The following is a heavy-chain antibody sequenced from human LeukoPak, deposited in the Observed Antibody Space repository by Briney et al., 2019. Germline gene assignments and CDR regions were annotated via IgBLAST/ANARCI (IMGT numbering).Heavy chain of an antibody. CDR3: AKAVVGATYDAFDI. J-gene: IGHJ3*02. V-gene: IGHV3-23*01. D-gene: IGHD1-26*01. CDR2: ISGSGGST. CDR1: GFTFSSYA. Sequence: GGSLRLSCAASGFTFSSYAMSWVRQAPGKGLEWVSTISGSGGSTYYADSVKGRFTISRDNAKNSLYPQMNSLRAEDTALYYCAKAVVGATYDAFDIWGQGTMVTVSS.